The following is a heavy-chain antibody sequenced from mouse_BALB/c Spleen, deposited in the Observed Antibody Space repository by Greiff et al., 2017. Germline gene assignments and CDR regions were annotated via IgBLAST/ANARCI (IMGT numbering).Heavy chain of an antibody. D-gene: IGHD2-3*01. Sequence: EVKLMESGAELVRPGALVKLSCKASGFNIKDYYMHWVKQRPEQGLEWIGWIDPENGNTIYDPKFQGKASITADTSSNTAYLQLSSLTSEDTAVYYCARPYDGYFAYWGQGTLVTVSA. J-gene: IGHJ3*01. CDR3: ARPYDGYFAY. CDR1: GFNIKDYY. CDR2: IDPENGNT. V-gene: IGHV14-1*02.